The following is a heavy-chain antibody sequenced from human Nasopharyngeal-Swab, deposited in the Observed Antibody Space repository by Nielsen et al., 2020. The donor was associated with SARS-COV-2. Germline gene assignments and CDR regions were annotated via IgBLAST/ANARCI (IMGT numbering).Heavy chain of an antibody. CDR1: GFTFSSYS. Sequence: GGSLRLSCAASGFTFSSYSMNWVRQAPGKGLEWVSSISSSSSYIYYADSVKGRFTISRDNAKNALYLQMNSLRAEDTAVYYCAMTDGQKDPYYYYGMDVWGQGTTVTVSS. CDR3: AMTDGQKDPYYYYGMDV. V-gene: IGHV3-21*01. D-gene: IGHD5-24*01. J-gene: IGHJ6*02. CDR2: ISSSSSYI.